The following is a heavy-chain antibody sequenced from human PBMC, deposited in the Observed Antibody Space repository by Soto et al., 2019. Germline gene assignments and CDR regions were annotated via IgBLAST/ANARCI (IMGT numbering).Heavy chain of an antibody. J-gene: IGHJ6*02. CDR3: ERGSLEILRFLEWLENYYYYGMDV. Sequence: QVQLVQSGAEVKKPGASVKVSCKASGYTFTSYDINWVRQATGQGLEWMGWMNPNSGNTGYAQKFQGRVTMTRNTSISTAYMELSSLRSEDTAVYYCERGSLEILRFLEWLENYYYYGMDVWGQGTTVTVSS. V-gene: IGHV1-8*01. CDR1: GYTFTSYD. CDR2: MNPNSGNT. D-gene: IGHD3-3*01.